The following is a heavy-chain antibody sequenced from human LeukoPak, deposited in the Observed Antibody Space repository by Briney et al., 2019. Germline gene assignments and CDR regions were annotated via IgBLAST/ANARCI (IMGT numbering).Heavy chain of an antibody. V-gene: IGHV1-8*02. CDR3: ARETAIMYYMDV. Sequence: ASVKVSCKASGGTFSSYAISWVRQATGQGLEWMGWMNPNSGNTGYAQKFQGRVTMTRNTSISTAYMELSSLRSEDTAVYYCARETAIMYYMDVWGKGTTVTVSS. CDR2: MNPNSGNT. J-gene: IGHJ6*03. CDR1: GGTFSSYA.